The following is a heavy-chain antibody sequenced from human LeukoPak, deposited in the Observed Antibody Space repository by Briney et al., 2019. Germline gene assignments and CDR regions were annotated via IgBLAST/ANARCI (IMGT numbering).Heavy chain of an antibody. CDR2: ISSSSYI. V-gene: IGHV3-21*01. J-gene: IGHJ6*02. D-gene: IGHD1-26*01. CDR3: ARDLRKGEWELPYYYYYGMDV. Sequence: PGGSLRLSCAASGFTFSSYSMNWVRQAPGKGLECVSSISSSSYIYYADSVKGRFTISRDNAKNSLYLQMNSLRAEDTAVYYCARDLRKGEWELPYYYYYGMDVWGQGTTVTVSS. CDR1: GFTFSSYS.